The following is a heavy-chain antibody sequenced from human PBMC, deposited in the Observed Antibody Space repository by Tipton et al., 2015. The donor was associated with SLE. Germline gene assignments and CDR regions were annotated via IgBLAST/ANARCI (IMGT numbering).Heavy chain of an antibody. D-gene: IGHD4-17*01. Sequence: TLSLTCAVYGRSFSGYYWSWIRQPPGKGLEWIGEINHSGSTNYNPSLKSRVTISVDTSKNQFSLKLSSVTAADTAVYYCARGYGPVVSWGQGTLVTVSS. CDR1: GRSFSGYY. V-gene: IGHV4-34*01. J-gene: IGHJ4*02. CDR2: INHSGST. CDR3: ARGYGPVVS.